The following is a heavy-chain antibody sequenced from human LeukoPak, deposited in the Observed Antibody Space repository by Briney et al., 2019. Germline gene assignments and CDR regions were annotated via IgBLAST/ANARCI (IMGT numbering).Heavy chain of an antibody. CDR3: ARRWTQLWSPLFDY. CDR2: IYHSGST. V-gene: IGHV4-38-2*02. J-gene: IGHJ4*02. D-gene: IGHD5-18*01. CDR1: GYSISSGYY. Sequence: SETLSLTCTVSGYSISSGYYWGWIRQPPGQGLEWIGSIYHSGSTYYNPSLKSRVTISVDTSKNQFSLKLSSVTAADTAVYYCARRWTQLWSPLFDYWGQGTLVTVSS.